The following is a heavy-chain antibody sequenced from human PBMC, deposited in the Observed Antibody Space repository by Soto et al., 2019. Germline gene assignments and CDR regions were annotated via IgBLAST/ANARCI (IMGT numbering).Heavy chain of an antibody. CDR2: ISAYNGNT. D-gene: IGHD1-26*01. CDR3: ARDRGSYALDY. Sequence: ASVKVSCKAFGYTFTSYGISWVRQAPGQGLEWLGWISAYNGNTNYEQKLQGRVTMTTDTSTSTAYMEVRSLRSDDAAVYNCARDRGSYALDYWGQGTLVNGSS. J-gene: IGHJ4*02. V-gene: IGHV1-18*01. CDR1: GYTFTSYG.